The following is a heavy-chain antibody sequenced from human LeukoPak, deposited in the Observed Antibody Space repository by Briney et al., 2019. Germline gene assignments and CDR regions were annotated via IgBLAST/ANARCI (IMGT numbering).Heavy chain of an antibody. J-gene: IGHJ4*02. V-gene: IGHV3-9*01. Sequence: PGGSLRLSCAASGFTFDDYAMHWVWPAPGKGLEWVSGISGNSGSIGYADSVKGRFTISRDNAKNSLYLQMNSLRAEDTALYYCAKGFGGYCSSTSCQGYFDYWGQGTLVTVSS. CDR3: AKGFGGYCSSTSCQGYFDY. D-gene: IGHD2-2*01. CDR2: ISGNSGSI. CDR1: GFTFDDYA.